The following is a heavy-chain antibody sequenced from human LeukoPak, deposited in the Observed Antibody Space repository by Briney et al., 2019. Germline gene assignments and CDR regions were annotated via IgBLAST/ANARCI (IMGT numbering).Heavy chain of an antibody. CDR1: GGSFSGYY. Sequence: SETLSLTCAVYGGSFSGYYWSWIRQPPGKGLEWIGEINHSGSTNYNPSLKSRVTISVDTSKNLFSLKLSSVTAADTAVYYCASLESYYFDYWGQGTLVTVSS. J-gene: IGHJ4*02. V-gene: IGHV4-34*01. D-gene: IGHD1-26*01. CDR2: INHSGST. CDR3: ASLESYYFDY.